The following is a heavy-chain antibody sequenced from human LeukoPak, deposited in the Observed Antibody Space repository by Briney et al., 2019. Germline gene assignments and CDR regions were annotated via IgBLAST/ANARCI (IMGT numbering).Heavy chain of an antibody. CDR1: GDTVSSNSAA. CDR3: ARGPPRAVAGEFDY. CDR2: TYYRSKWYN. Sequence: SQTLSLTCALSGDTVSSNSAAWSWLRQSPSRGLEWLGRTYYRSKWYNDYAISVKSRITINPDTSKNQFSLHLNSVTPEDPAVYYCARGPPRAVAGEFDYWGQGVLVTVSS. J-gene: IGHJ4*02. V-gene: IGHV6-1*01. D-gene: IGHD6-19*01.